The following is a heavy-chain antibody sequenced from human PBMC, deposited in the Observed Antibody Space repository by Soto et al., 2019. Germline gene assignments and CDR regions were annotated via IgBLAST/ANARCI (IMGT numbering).Heavy chain of an antibody. V-gene: IGHV3-64D*06. J-gene: IGHJ4*02. CDR3: VRNHYDSSGDYGLSDY. D-gene: IGHD3-22*01. CDR1: GFTFSNYA. CDR2: IRSGGGAT. Sequence: EVQLVESGGGLVQPGGSLRLSCSASGFTFSNYAIHWVRQAPGKGLEYVSAIRSGGGATFYADSVKGRFTISRDNSKNTVYLQMSSLRAEDTAVYYCVRNHYDSSGDYGLSDYWGQGTLVTVSS.